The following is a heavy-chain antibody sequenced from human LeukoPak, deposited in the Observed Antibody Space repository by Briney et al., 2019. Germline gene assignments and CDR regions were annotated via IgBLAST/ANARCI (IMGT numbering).Heavy chain of an antibody. Sequence: SETLSLTCTVSGGSISSYYWSWIRQPPGKGLEWIGYIYYSGSTNYNPSLKSRVTISVDTSKNQFSLKLSSVTAADTAVYYCARAGMAPIFGVVKDYYYGMDVWGQGTTVTVSS. J-gene: IGHJ6*02. D-gene: IGHD3-3*02. CDR1: GGSISSYY. CDR2: IYYSGST. CDR3: ARAGMAPIFGVVKDYYYGMDV. V-gene: IGHV4-59*01.